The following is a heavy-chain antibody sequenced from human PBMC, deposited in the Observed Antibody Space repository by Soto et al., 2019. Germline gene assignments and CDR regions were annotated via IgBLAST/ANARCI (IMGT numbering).Heavy chain of an antibody. V-gene: IGHV1-24*01. CDR1: GYTLTELS. D-gene: IGHD6-6*01. J-gene: IGHJ6*02. Sequence: ASVKVSCKVSGYTLTELSMHWVRQAPGKGPEWMGGFDPEDGETIYAQKFQGRVTMTEDTSTDTAYMELSSLRSEDTAVYYCATEGIAARRDYYYYGMDVWGQGTTVTVSS. CDR2: FDPEDGET. CDR3: ATEGIAARRDYYYYGMDV.